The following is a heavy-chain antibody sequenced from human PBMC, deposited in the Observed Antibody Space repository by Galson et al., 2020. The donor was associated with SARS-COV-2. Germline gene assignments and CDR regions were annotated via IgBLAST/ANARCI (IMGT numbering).Heavy chain of an antibody. CDR2: ISPDGSRK. Sequence: QLGESLKISCAASGFTFSDHWMTWVRQAPGKGLEWVANISPDGSRKKYADSVRGRFTVSRDNGKTSLSLQMESLRVEDTALYYCARECIDCDDSFDVWGPGTKVAVS. CDR3: ARECIDCDDSFDV. V-gene: IGHV3-7*01. J-gene: IGHJ3*01. D-gene: IGHD3-9*01. CDR1: GFTFSDHW.